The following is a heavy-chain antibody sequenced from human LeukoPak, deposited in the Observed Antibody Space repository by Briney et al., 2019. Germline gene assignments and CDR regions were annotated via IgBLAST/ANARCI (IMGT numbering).Heavy chain of an antibody. CDR3: TRRGRYDFWSGPWYFDL. CDR2: VKSKPFGETT. Sequence: GGSLRLSCTISGFTFEDYAMSWVRQVPGKGLEWVGFVKSKPFGETTQYAASVQGRFTISKDDSKSIAYLQMNSLKTEDTAVYYCTRRGRYDFWSGPWYFDLWGRGTLVTVSS. D-gene: IGHD3-3*01. J-gene: IGHJ2*01. CDR1: GFTFEDYA. V-gene: IGHV3-49*04.